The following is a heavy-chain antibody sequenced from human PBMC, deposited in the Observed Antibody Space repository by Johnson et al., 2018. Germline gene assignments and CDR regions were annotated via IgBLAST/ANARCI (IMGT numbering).Heavy chain of an antibody. Sequence: VQLQESGGGLVQPGRSLRLSCAASGFTFRNYDIHWVRQAPGKGLEWVSAISGSGGSTYYADSVKGRFTISRGNSKNTLYLQMNRLRAEDTAGYYCAKDLFEADYYDSSGYPEYFQHWGQGTLVTVSS. D-gene: IGHD3-22*01. CDR2: ISGSGGST. V-gene: IGHV3-23*01. J-gene: IGHJ1*01. CDR3: AKDLFEADYYDSSGYPEYFQH. CDR1: GFTFRNYD.